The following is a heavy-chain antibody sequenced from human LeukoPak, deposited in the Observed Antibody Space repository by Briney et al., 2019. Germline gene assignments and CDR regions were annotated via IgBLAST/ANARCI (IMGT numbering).Heavy chain of an antibody. D-gene: IGHD5-18*01. V-gene: IGHV1-18*01. CDR1: GYTFTSYG. CDR3: ARGPSGYSYGSAFDY. Sequence: ASVKVSCRASGYTFTSYGISWVRQAPGQGLEWMGWISAYNGNTNYAQKLQGRVTMTTDTSTSTAYMELRSLRSDDTAVYYCARGPSGYSYGSAFDYWGQGTLVTVSS. J-gene: IGHJ4*02. CDR2: ISAYNGNT.